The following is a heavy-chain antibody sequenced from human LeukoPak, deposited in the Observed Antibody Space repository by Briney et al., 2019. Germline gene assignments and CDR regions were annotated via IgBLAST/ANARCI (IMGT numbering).Heavy chain of an antibody. Sequence: GRSLRLSCAASGFTFNNFGMHWVRQAPGKGLEWVAVIWSDGSIQLYADSVKGRFTISRDNSKNTLHLQMNGLRAEDTAVYFCAKDPPLQPHYFDSWGQGALVTVSS. D-gene: IGHD4-11*01. J-gene: IGHJ4*02. CDR1: GFTFNNFG. V-gene: IGHV3-33*06. CDR2: IWSDGSIQ. CDR3: AKDPPLQPHYFDS.